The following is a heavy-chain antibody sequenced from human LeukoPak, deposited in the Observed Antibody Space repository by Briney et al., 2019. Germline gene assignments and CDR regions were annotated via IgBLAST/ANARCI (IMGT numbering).Heavy chain of an antibody. J-gene: IGHJ3*02. CDR1: GYTFTSYD. V-gene: IGHV1-8*03. CDR3: TFDSSGYYYRAFDI. Sequence: ASVKVSCKASGYTFTSYDINWVRQATRQGLEWMGWMNPNSGNTGYAQKFQGRVTITRNTSISTAYMELSSLRSEDTAVYYCTFDSSGYYYRAFDIWGQGTMVTVSS. D-gene: IGHD3-22*01. CDR2: MNPNSGNT.